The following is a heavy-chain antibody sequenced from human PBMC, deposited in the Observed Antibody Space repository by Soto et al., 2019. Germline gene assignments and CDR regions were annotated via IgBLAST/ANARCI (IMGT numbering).Heavy chain of an antibody. CDR2: ISQSGIT. CDR3: ARDPNANAFDI. J-gene: IGHJ3*02. CDR1: GASLSGYD. V-gene: IGHV4-34*01. Sequence: SETLSLTCAVYGASLSGYDWSWVRQPPGQGLQWIGEISQSGITNYGPTLKSRVTISMDTSKNQFSLRLRSVTAADTATYYCARDPNANAFDIWGRGTMVTVSS.